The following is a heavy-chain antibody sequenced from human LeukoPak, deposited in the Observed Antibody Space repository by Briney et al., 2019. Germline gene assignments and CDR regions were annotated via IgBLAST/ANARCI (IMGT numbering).Heavy chain of an antibody. CDR1: GGSSSSSSYY. D-gene: IGHD5-18*01. J-gene: IGHJ4*02. Sequence: PSETLSLTCSVSGGSSSSSSYYWGWIRQPPGKGLEWIGSIYYSGSTFYNPSLKSRATISVDTSKNQFSLKLSSVTAADTAVHYCARHIRGYSYGFDYWGQGTLVTVSS. V-gene: IGHV4-39*01. CDR2: IYYSGST. CDR3: ARHIRGYSYGFDY.